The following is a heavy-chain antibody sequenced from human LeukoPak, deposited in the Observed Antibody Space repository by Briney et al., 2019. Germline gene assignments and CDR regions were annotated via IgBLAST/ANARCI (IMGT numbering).Heavy chain of an antibody. CDR1: GYLFTNYW. CDR3: ARQDLWGNYHYYDY. D-gene: IGHD3-16*02. J-gene: IGHJ4*02. Sequence: GASLKTSFKGSGYLFTNYWIAWGRPRPGKGLEWMGIIYPGDSDTRYSPSFQRQVTISADESISTAYLQWSSLKASDTAMYYCARQDLWGNYHYYDYWGQGTLVTVSS. CDR2: IYPGDSDT. V-gene: IGHV5-51*01.